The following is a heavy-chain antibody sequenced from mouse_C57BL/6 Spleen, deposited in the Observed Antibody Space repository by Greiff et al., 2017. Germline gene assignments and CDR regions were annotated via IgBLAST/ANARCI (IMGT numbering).Heavy chain of an antibody. Sequence: QVQLKQSGAELVKPGASVKLSCKASGYTFTEYTIHWVKQRSGQGLEWIGWFYPGSGSIKYNEKFKDKATLPVDNPSSTAYMQLSSLTSEDSAVYYCARGGTAQARYYYAMDYWGQGTSVTVSS. J-gene: IGHJ4*01. CDR3: ARGGTAQARYYYAMDY. V-gene: IGHV1-62-2*01. CDR1: GYTFTEYT. D-gene: IGHD3-2*02. CDR2: FYPGSGSI.